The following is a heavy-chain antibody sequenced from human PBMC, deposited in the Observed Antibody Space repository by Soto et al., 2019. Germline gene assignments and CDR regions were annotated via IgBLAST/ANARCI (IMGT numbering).Heavy chain of an antibody. CDR3: ARDGMAYYDSSGYRKDWFDP. CDR1: GGTFSSYA. Sequence: QVQLVQSGAEVKKPGSSVKVSCKASGGTFSSYAISWVRRAPGQGLEWMGGIIPIFGTANYAQKFQGRVTITADESTSTAYMELSSLRSEDTAVYYCARDGMAYYDSSGYRKDWFDPWGQGTLVTVSS. CDR2: IIPIFGTA. D-gene: IGHD3-22*01. V-gene: IGHV1-69*12. J-gene: IGHJ5*02.